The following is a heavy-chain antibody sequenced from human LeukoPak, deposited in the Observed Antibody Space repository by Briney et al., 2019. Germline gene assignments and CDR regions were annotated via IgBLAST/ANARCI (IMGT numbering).Heavy chain of an antibody. CDR3: ARRGPNSGSYGDYYYYYMDV. D-gene: IGHD1-26*01. Sequence: ASVKVSCKASGYTFTSYYMHWVRQAPGQGLEWMGIINPSGGSTSYAQKFQGRVTMTRDTSTSTVYMELSSLRSEDTAVYYCARRGPNSGSYGDYYYYYMDVWGKGTTVTVSS. J-gene: IGHJ6*03. V-gene: IGHV1-46*01. CDR1: GYTFTSYY. CDR2: INPSGGST.